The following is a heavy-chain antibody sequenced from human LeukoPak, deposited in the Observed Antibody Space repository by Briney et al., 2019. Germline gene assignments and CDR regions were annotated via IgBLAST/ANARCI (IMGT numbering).Heavy chain of an antibody. Sequence: PSETLSLTCTVSGGSISSYYWSWIRQPPGKGLEWVGRIKSKTDGGTTDYAAPVKGRFTISRDDSKNTLYLQMNSLKTEDTAVYYCTTVRVATISFDIWGQGTMVTVSS. CDR1: GGSISSYY. V-gene: IGHV3-15*01. CDR3: TTVRVATISFDI. J-gene: IGHJ3*02. D-gene: IGHD5-12*01. CDR2: IKSKTDGGTT.